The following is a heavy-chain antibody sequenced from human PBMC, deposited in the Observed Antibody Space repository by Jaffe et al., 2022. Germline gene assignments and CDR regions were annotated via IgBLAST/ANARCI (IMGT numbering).Heavy chain of an antibody. CDR1: GGTFSSYA. CDR2: IIPIFGTA. Sequence: QVQLVQSGAEVKKPGSSVKVSCKASGGTFSSYAISWVRQAPGQGLEWMGGIIPIFGTANYAQKFQGRVTITTDESTSTAYMELSSLRSEDTAVYYCARFTYYGSGSLPYLFGLEKKDDAFDIWGQGTMVTVSS. V-gene: IGHV1-69*05. J-gene: IGHJ3*02. D-gene: IGHD3-10*01. CDR3: ARFTYYGSGSLPYLFGLEKKDDAFDI.